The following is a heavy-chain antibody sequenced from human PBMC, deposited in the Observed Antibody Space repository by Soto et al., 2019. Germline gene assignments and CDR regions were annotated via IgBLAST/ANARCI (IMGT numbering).Heavy chain of an antibody. V-gene: IGHV3-13*01. J-gene: IGHJ6*02. CDR3: ARGGQVGYYYYYGMDV. CDR2: IGTAGDT. CDR1: GFTFSSYD. Sequence: QSGGSLRLSCAASGFTFSSYDMHWVRQATGKGLEWVSAIGTAGDTYYPGFVKGRFTISRENAKNSLYLQMNSLRAGDTAVYYCARGGQVGYYYYYGMDVWGQGTTVTVSS.